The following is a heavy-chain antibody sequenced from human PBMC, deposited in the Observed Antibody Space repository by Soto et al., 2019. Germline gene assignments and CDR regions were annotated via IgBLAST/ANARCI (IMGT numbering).Heavy chain of an antibody. CDR2: ISSSSSYI. V-gene: IGHV3-21*01. CDR1: GFTFSSYS. D-gene: IGHD4-17*01. CDR3: ARDLDFYGDYAGFRAFDI. J-gene: IGHJ3*02. Sequence: EVQLVESGGGLVKPGGSLRLSCAASGFTFSSYSMNWVRQAPGKGLEWVSSISSSSSYIYYAASVKGRFTTSRDNAKNSLYLQMNSLRAEDTAVYYCARDLDFYGDYAGFRAFDIWGQGTMVTVSS.